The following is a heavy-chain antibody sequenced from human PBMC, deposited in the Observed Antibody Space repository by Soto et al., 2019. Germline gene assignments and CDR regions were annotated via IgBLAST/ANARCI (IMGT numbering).Heavy chain of an antibody. D-gene: IGHD2-15*01. V-gene: IGHV5-51*01. Sequence: PGESLKISCKGSGYGFTSYWIGWVRQMPGKSLEWMGIIYPGDSDTRYSPSFQGQVTISADKSISTAYLQWSSLKASDTAMYYCARFCSGGSCYQSGDYYGMDVWGQGTTVTVSS. CDR3: ARFCSGGSCYQSGDYYGMDV. CDR1: GYGFTSYW. J-gene: IGHJ6*02. CDR2: IYPGDSDT.